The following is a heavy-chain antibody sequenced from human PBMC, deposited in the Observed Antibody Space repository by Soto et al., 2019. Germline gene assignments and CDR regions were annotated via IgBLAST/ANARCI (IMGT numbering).Heavy chain of an antibody. CDR1: GFTFSTYE. CDR3: VRVRGSGYVDY. V-gene: IGHV3-48*03. CDR2: TSYYGSSI. Sequence: EVQLVESGGGLVQPGGSLRLTCAVSGFTFSTYEMNWVRKAPGKGLEWVSYTSYYGSSIYYADSVKGRFTISRDIAKSSLYLQMNRLRAEDTATYYCVRVRGSGYVDYWGQGTLVSVSS. J-gene: IGHJ4*02. D-gene: IGHD3-22*01.